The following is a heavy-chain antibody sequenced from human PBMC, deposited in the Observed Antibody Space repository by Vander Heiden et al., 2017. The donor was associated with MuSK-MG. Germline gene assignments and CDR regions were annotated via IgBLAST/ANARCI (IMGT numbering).Heavy chain of an antibody. D-gene: IGHD6-25*01. CDR3: AKGRSVAADIPFDY. J-gene: IGHJ4*02. CDR2: ITGSGAST. CDR1: GSTFSRYA. V-gene: IGHV3-23*01. Sequence: EVQLLESGGGLVQRGGSLRLSCAASGSTFSRYAMTWLRQAPGKGLEWVSSITGSGASTYYADSVKGRFTISRDNSKNTFYMQMNSLRAEDTAIYYCAKGRSVAADIPFDYWGQGTLVTVSS.